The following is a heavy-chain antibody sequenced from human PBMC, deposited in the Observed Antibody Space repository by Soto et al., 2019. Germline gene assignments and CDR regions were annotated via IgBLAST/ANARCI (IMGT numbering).Heavy chain of an antibody. CDR1: GDSMSDYY. CDR2: TDYSGST. Sequence: QVQLQESAPGLVKPSETLSLTCAVSGDSMSDYYWRWIRQPPGKGPEWIGFTDYSGSTSYNPSLKSRVTISIDTSKNQFSLKLSSVTAADTAIYYCARGRSGSFDYWGQGILVTVSS. J-gene: IGHJ4*02. D-gene: IGHD1-26*01. CDR3: ARGRSGSFDY. V-gene: IGHV4-59*01.